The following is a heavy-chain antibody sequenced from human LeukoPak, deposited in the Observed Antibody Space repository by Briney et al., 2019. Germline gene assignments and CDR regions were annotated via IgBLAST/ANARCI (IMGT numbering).Heavy chain of an antibody. V-gene: IGHV4-34*01. J-gene: IGHJ5*02. CDR1: GGSFSGYY. D-gene: IGHD3-9*01. CDR2: INHSGST. CDR3: AREAGLDILTGYCGWFDP. Sequence: SETLSLTCAVYGGSFSGYYWSWIRQPPGKGLEWIGEINHSGSTNYNPSLKSRVTISVDTSKNQFSLKLSSVTAADTAVYYCAREAGLDILTGYCGWFDPWGQGTLVTVSS.